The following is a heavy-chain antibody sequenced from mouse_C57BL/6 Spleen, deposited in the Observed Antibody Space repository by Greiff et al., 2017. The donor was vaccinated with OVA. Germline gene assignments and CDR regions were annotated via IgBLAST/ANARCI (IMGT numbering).Heavy chain of an antibody. CDR1: GYSITSGYY. Sequence: EVQLVESGPGLVKPSQSLSLTCSVTGYSITSGYYWNWIRQFPGNKLEWMGYISYDGSNNYNPSLKNRISITRDTSKNQFFLKLNSVTTEDTATYYCAREDYDYDVDYAMDYWGQGTSVTVSS. V-gene: IGHV3-6*01. CDR2: ISYDGSN. J-gene: IGHJ4*01. CDR3: AREDYDYDVDYAMDY. D-gene: IGHD2-4*01.